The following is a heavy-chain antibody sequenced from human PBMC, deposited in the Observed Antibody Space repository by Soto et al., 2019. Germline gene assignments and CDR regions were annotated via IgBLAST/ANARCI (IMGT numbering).Heavy chain of an antibody. J-gene: IGHJ4*02. Sequence: SETLSLTCTVSGGSISSGGYYWSWIRQHPGKGLEWIGYIYYSGSTYYNPSLKSRVTISVDTSKNQFSLKLSSVTAADTAVYYCARDHHYDSSGYSSWYFDYWRERHLVPAS. CDR3: ARDHHYDSSGYSSWYFDY. CDR1: GGSISSGGYY. D-gene: IGHD3-22*01. CDR2: IYYSGST. V-gene: IGHV4-31*03.